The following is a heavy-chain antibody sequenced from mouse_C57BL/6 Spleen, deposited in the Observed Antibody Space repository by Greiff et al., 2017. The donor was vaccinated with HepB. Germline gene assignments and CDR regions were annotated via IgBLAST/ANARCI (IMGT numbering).Heavy chain of an antibody. CDR1: GYTFTSYW. CDR3: ARSNSGTGYAMDY. Sequence: QVQLQQSGAELAKPGASVKLSCKASGYTFTSYWMHWVKQRPGQGLEWIGYINPSSGYTKYNQKFKDKATLTADKSSSTAYMQLSSLTYEDSAVYYCARSNSGTGYAMDYWGQGTSVTVSS. D-gene: IGHD4-1*01. V-gene: IGHV1-7*01. CDR2: INPSSGYT. J-gene: IGHJ4*01.